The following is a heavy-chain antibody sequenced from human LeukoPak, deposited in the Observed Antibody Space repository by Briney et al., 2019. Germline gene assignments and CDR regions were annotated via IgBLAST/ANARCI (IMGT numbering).Heavy chain of an antibody. CDR3: APTYSYTRGGYDY. D-gene: IGHD5-18*01. V-gene: IGHV4-59*08. CDR1: GGSISSYY. Sequence: PSETLSLTCTVSGGSISSYYWSWIRQPPGKGLEWIGYIYYSGSTNYNPSLKSRVTISVDTSKNQFSLKLSSVTAADTALYYCAPTYSYTRGGYDYWGPGTLVTVSS. CDR2: IYYSGST. J-gene: IGHJ4*02.